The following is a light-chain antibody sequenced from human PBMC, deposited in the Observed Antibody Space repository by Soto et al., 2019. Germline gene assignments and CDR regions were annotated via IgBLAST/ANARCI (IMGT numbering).Light chain of an antibody. J-gene: IGKJ5*01. CDR2: DAS. CDR1: QSVSSH. V-gene: IGKV3-11*01. Sequence: EIVFTRSPATLSLSPGERATVSCRASQSVSSHLAWYQQKRGQAPRLLIYDASSRASGIPARFSGSGSGTDFTLTISSXEPEDFAVYYCQQGGNWPLTFGQGTRLEIK. CDR3: QQGGNWPLT.